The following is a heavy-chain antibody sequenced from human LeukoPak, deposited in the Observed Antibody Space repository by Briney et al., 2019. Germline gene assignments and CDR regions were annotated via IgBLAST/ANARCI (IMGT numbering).Heavy chain of an antibody. D-gene: IGHD3-10*01. V-gene: IGHV4-34*01. J-gene: IGHJ4*02. CDR1: GGSFSGYY. CDR2: INHSGST. CDR3: ARTRYYYNSRSYGAPYYFDY. Sequence: PSETLSLTCAVYGGSFSGYYWSWIRQPPGKGLEWIGEINHSGSTNYNPSLKSRVTISVDTSKNQFPLKLSSVTAADTAVYYCARTRYYYNSRSYGAPYYFDYWGQGTLVIVSS.